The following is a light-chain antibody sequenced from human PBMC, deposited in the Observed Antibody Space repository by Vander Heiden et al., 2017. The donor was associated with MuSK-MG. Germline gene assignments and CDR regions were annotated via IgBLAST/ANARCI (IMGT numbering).Light chain of an antibody. J-gene: IGKJ4*01. CDR3: QQSYSTPGLT. V-gene: IGKV1-39*01. Sequence: DIQMTQSPSSLSASVGDRVTITCRASQSISSYLNWYQQKPGKAPKLLIYAASSLQSGLPSRFSASGSGPDFTLTISSLQPEAFAPYSCQQSYSTPGLTFGGGTKVELK. CDR1: QSISSY. CDR2: AAS.